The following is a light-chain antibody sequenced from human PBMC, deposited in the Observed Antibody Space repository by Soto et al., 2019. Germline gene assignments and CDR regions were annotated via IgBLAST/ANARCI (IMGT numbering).Light chain of an antibody. J-gene: IGKJ1*01. CDR3: QQYGSSGT. V-gene: IGKV3-15*01. CDR2: DAS. CDR1: QSVSSH. Sequence: EIVITQSPATVSVSPGEGATVSCRASQSVSSHLAWYQHKPGQAPRLLFYDASTRATGIPARFSGSGSGTEFTLTISSLQSEDFAVYYCQQYGSSGTFGQGTKVDIK.